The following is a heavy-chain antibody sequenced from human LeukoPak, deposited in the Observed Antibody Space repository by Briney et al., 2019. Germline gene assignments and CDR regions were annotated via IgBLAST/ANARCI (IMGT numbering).Heavy chain of an antibody. CDR3: ARDLYCSSTSCQDNWFDP. J-gene: IGHJ5*02. Sequence: GGSLRLSCAASGFTFSSYAMHWVHQAPGKGLEWVAVISYDGSNKYYADSVKGRFTISRDNSKNTLYLQMNSLRAEDTAVYYCARDLYCSSTSCQDNWFDPWGQGTLVTVSS. CDR2: ISYDGSNK. CDR1: GFTFSSYA. V-gene: IGHV3-30*01. D-gene: IGHD2-2*01.